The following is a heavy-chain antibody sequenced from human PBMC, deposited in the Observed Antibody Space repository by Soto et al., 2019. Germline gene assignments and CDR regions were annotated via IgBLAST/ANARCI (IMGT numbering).Heavy chain of an antibody. CDR2: ISSSTSYI. D-gene: IGHD1-26*01. V-gene: IGHV3-21*01. Sequence: RRLSCAAPGFTFSTYSMNWVRQAPGKGLEWISSISSSTSYIYYADSVKGRFTISRDNAKNSLYLQMNSLRAEDTAVYYCARDREGVGAGLFWGQGTMVTVSS. CDR3: ARDREGVGAGLF. J-gene: IGHJ3*01. CDR1: GFTFSTYS.